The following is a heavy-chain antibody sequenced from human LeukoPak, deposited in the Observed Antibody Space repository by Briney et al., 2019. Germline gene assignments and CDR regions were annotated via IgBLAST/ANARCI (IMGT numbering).Heavy chain of an antibody. J-gene: IGHJ4*02. D-gene: IGHD3-22*01. Sequence: SHTLSLTCTVSGGSISRGGYYWIWIRQHPGKGLEGIGYIYYSGSTYYNPSLKSRVTISVDTSKNQFSLTLSSVPAADTAVYYSATSHDSRGYYSSDYWGQGNLVTVSS. CDR1: GGSISRGGYY. CDR2: IYYSGST. V-gene: IGHV4-31*03. CDR3: ATSHDSRGYYSSDY.